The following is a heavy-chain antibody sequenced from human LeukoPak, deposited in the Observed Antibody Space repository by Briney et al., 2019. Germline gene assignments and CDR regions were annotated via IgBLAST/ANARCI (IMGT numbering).Heavy chain of an antibody. CDR1: GGSFSGYY. J-gene: IGHJ4*02. CDR3: ARVRMVRGVIGPDY. D-gene: IGHD3-10*01. V-gene: IGHV4-34*01. Sequence: SETLSLTCAVYGGSFSGYYWSWIRQPPGKGLEWIGEINHSGSTNYNPSLKSRVTISVDTSKNQFSLRLSSATAADTAVYYCARVRMVRGVIGPDYWGQGTLVTVSS. CDR2: INHSGST.